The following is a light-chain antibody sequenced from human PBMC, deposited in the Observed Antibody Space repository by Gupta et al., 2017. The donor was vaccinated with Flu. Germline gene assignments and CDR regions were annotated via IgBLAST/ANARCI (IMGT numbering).Light chain of an antibody. V-gene: IGKV3-11*01. CDR1: QSVRSY. Sequence: EIVLTQSPATLSLSPGERATRSCRASQSVRSYLAWYQQKPGQAPRLIIYDASNSAMGITDRFSGSGDAKDFTLTSSRREDEDFAVYYQQQRSTSITFGRGTKVEIK. CDR2: DAS. CDR3: QQRSTSIT. J-gene: IGKJ4*01.